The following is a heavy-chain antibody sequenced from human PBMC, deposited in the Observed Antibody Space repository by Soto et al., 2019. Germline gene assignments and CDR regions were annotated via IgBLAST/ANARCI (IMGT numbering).Heavy chain of an antibody. CDR2: ISSSGSYT. CDR3: AKESEENWFDP. CDR1: GFTLSSNS. V-gene: IGHV3-21*04. J-gene: IGHJ5*02. Sequence: GGSLRLSCVASGFTLSSNSMTWVRQAPGKGLEWVASISSSGSYTHYADSVKGRFTISRDNSKNTLYLQMNSLRAEDTAVYYCAKESEENWFDPWGQGTLVTVSS.